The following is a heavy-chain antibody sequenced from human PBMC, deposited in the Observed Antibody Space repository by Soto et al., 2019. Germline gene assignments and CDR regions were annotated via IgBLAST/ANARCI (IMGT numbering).Heavy chain of an antibody. J-gene: IGHJ6*02. D-gene: IGHD3-3*01. CDR1: GGSISSYY. Sequence: PSETLSLTCTVSGGSISSYYWSWIRQPPGKGLEWIGYIYYSGSTNYNPSLKSRVTISVDTSKNQFSLKLSSVTAADTAVYYCARGAPGGAYDFWSGYYYYYGMDVWGQGTTVTVSS. V-gene: IGHV4-59*01. CDR2: IYYSGST. CDR3: ARGAPGGAYDFWSGYYYYYGMDV.